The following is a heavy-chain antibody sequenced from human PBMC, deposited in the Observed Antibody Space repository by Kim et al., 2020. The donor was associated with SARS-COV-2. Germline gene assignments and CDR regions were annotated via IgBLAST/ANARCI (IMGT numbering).Heavy chain of an antibody. J-gene: IGHJ3*02. V-gene: IGHV1-46*01. CDR2: INPSGGST. CDR3: ARARHQYYDILTGYYAFDI. Sequence: ASVKVSCKASGYTFTSYYMHWVGQAPGQGLEWMGIINPSGGSTSYAQKFQGRVTMTRDTSTNTVYMELSSLRSEDTAVYYCARARHQYYDILTGYYAFDIWGQGTMVTVSS. CDR1: GYTFTSYY. D-gene: IGHD3-9*01.